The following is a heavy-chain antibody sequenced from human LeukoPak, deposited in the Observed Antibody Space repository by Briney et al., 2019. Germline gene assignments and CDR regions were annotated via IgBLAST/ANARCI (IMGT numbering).Heavy chain of an antibody. CDR2: INPNSGGT. Sequence: ASVKVSCKASGYTFTGYYMHWVRQAPGQGLEWMGWINPNSGGTNYAQKLQGRVTMTRDTSISTAYMELSRLRSDDTAVYYCAVSTMWELLRLDYWGQGTLVTVSS. D-gene: IGHD1-26*01. J-gene: IGHJ4*02. CDR1: GYTFTGYY. CDR3: AVSTMWELLRLDY. V-gene: IGHV1-2*02.